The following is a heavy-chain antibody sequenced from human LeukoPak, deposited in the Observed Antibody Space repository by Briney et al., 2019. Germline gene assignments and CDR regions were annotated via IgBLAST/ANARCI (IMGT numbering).Heavy chain of an antibody. CDR1: GFTFSSYG. Sequence: GGSLRLSCAASGFTFSSYGMHWVRQAPGKGLEWVAVISYDGSNKYYADSVKGRFTIPRDNSKNTLYLQMNSLRAEDTAVYFCAREGMDYGGNSVFVLWGQGTLVTVSS. CDR2: ISYDGSNK. CDR3: AREGMDYGGNSVFVL. V-gene: IGHV3-30*03. D-gene: IGHD4-23*01. J-gene: IGHJ4*02.